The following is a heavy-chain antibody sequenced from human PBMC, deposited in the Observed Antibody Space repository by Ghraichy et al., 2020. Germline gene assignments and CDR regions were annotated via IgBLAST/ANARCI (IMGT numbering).Heavy chain of an antibody. CDR3: ARFKDYYYGSGRVYYYGMDV. CDR2: IYYSGST. CDR1: GGSISPYY. J-gene: IGHJ6*02. V-gene: IGHV4-59*08. Sequence: SQTLSLTCTVSGGSISPYYWSWIRQPPGKGLEWIGDIYYSGSTNYNPSLKSRVTISVDTSKNQFSLKLSSVTAADTAVYYCARFKDYYYGSGRVYYYGMDVWGQGTTVTVSS. D-gene: IGHD3-10*01.